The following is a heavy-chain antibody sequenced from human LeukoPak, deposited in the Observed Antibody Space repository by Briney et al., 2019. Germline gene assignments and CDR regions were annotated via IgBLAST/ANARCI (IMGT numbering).Heavy chain of an antibody. CDR3: ARLRGYCSSTSCLSYYYYYYMDV. D-gene: IGHD2-2*01. Sequence: GGSLRLSCAASGFTFSTFAMIWFRQAPGKGLEWVSSISSSSSYIYYADSVKGRFTISRDNAKNSLYLQMNSLRAEDTAVYYCARLRGYCSSTSCLSYYYYYYMDVWGKGTTVTVSS. CDR2: ISSSSSYI. V-gene: IGHV3-21*01. CDR1: GFTFSTFA. J-gene: IGHJ6*03.